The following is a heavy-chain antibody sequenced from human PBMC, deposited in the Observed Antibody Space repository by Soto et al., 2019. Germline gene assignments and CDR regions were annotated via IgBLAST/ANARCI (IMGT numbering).Heavy chain of an antibody. CDR1: GFTFSSYA. Sequence: EVQLLESGGGLVQPGGSLRLSCAASGFTFSSYAMSWVRQAPGKGLEWVSTISGSGGYTYFADSVKGRFTISRDNSKSTLYLQMNGLIAGYKSVYYCSKDPLKCEVRFEPAYYFDSWGQGTLVTVSS. CDR2: ISGSGGYT. J-gene: IGHJ4*02. V-gene: IGHV3-23*01. CDR3: SKDPLKCEVRFEPAYYFDS. D-gene: IGHD3-10*01.